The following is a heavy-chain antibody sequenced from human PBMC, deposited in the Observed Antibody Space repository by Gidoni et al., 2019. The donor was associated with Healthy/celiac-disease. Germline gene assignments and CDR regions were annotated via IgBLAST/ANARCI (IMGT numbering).Heavy chain of an antibody. Sequence: QVQLVESGGGVVQPGRSLRLSCAASGFPFSSYAMHWVRQATGKGLEWVAVISYDGSNKYYADSVKGRFTISRDNSKNTLYLQMNSLRAEDTAVYYCARGYITMVRGAPTAWGRGTLVTVSS. CDR2: ISYDGSNK. D-gene: IGHD3-10*01. CDR1: GFPFSSYA. J-gene: IGHJ2*01. V-gene: IGHV3-30-3*01. CDR3: ARGYITMVRGAPTA.